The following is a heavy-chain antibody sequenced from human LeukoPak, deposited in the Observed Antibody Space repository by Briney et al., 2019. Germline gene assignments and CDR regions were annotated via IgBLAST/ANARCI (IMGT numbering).Heavy chain of an antibody. CDR2: ISSSGSTI. D-gene: IGHD3-3*01. CDR1: GFTFSDYY. J-gene: IGHJ4*02. V-gene: IGHV3-11*01. CDR3: ASRGNFWSGYPFDY. Sequence: GGSLRLSCAASGFTFSDYYMSWIRQAPGKGLEWVSYISSSGSTIYYADSVKGRFTISRDNAKNSLYLQMSSLRAEDTAVYYCASRGNFWSGYPFDYWGQGTLVTVSS.